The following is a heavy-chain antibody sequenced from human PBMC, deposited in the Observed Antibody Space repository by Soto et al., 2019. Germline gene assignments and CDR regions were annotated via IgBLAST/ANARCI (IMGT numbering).Heavy chain of an antibody. Sequence: QVQLVQSGAEVKKPGSSVKVSCKGSGDTFSSHAFGWVRQAPGQGLEWMGEIIPFFGTSNYAEKFQGRVAITADESTTTVYMERSSLRSEDTAVYYCARGVEEMATATAVWSFDLWGRGTLVTVSS. CDR1: GDTFSSHA. CDR3: ARGVEEMATATAVWSFDL. V-gene: IGHV1-69*01. CDR2: IIPFFGTS. D-gene: IGHD5-18*01. J-gene: IGHJ2*01.